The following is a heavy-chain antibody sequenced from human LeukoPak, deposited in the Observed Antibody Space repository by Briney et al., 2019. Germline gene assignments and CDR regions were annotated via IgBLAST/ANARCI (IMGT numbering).Heavy chain of an antibody. CDR1: GFTFSSYS. V-gene: IGHV3-21*01. CDR2: ISSSSGYI. D-gene: IGHD3-10*01. Sequence: GGSLRLSCAASGFTFSSYSMNWVRQAPGKGLEWVSSISSSSGYIYYADSVKGRFTISRDNAKNSLYLQMNSLRAEDTALYYCASVDYYGSGNYYNDVDYWGQGTLVTVSS. CDR3: ASVDYYGSGNYYNDVDY. J-gene: IGHJ4*02.